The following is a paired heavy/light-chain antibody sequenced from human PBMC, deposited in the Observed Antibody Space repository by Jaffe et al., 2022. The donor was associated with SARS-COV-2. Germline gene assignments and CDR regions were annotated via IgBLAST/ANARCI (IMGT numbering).Light chain of an antibody. CDR2: GAT. CDR3: QQYNNWPRT. V-gene: IGKV3-15*01. CDR1: QSVSSN. J-gene: IGKJ3*01. Sequence: EIVMTQSPATLSMSPGEGATLSCRASQSVSSNLAWYQQKPGQAPRLLIYGATTRATGIPARFSGSGSGTEFALTISSLQSEDFAVYYCQQYNNWPRTFGPGTKVDIK.
Heavy chain of an antibody. J-gene: IGHJ4*02. D-gene: IGHD3-22*01. CDR1: GFTFSSYA. V-gene: IGHV3-23*01. CDR3: AKELPPNYYDSSGYIDY. CDR2: ISGSGGRT. Sequence: EVQLLESGGGLVQPGGSLRLSCAASGFTFSSYAMSWVRQAPGKGLQWVSAISGSGGRTYYADSVKGRFTISRDNSKNTLYLQMNTLRAEDTAVYYCAKELPPNYYDSSGYIDYWGQGTLVTVSS.